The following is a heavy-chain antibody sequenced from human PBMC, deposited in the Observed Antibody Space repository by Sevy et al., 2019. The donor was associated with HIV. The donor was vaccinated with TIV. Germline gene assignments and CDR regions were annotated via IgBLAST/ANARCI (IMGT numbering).Heavy chain of an antibody. V-gene: IGHV6-1*01. D-gene: IGHD1-7*01. CDR1: GDSVSSSSAA. Sequence: KQSQTLSLTCAISGDSVSSSSAAWNWFRQSPSRGLEWLGRTYYRTKWYNNYAVSVKSRATINPDTSENQFSQHLNSVTPEDTAVYFCARGDELNSYYYRMDVWGQGTTVTVSS. CDR3: ARGDELNSYYYRMDV. J-gene: IGHJ6*02. CDR2: TYYRTKWYN.